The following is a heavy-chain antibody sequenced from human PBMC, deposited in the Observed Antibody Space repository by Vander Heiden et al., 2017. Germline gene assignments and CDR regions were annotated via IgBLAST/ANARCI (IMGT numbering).Heavy chain of an antibody. D-gene: IGHD3-22*01. Sequence: QVKLQQSGPGMVKPSQTLSPTCVISGDEVSSTSTAWNWIRQSPSRGLEWLGRSFYRSKWYNDYAFSVKSRLTINPDTSKNQISLHLNSVTPEDTAVYYCARAVPRGSYSHFDYWGQGTLVTVSS. CDR1: GDEVSSTSTA. V-gene: IGHV6-1*01. J-gene: IGHJ4*02. CDR3: ARAVPRGSYSHFDY. CDR2: SFYRSKWYN.